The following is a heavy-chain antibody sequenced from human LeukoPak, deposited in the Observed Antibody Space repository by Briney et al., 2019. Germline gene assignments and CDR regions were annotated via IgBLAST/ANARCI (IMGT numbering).Heavy chain of an antibody. CDR1: GGSISYFY. V-gene: IGHV4-4*07. Sequence: SETLSLTCTVSGGSISYFYWSWIRQPAGKGLEWIGRIYTSGSTNYNPSLKSRVTISVDTSKNQFSLKLSSVTAADTAVYYCASALVGYYYYMDVWGKGTTVTISS. CDR3: ASALVGYYYYMDV. J-gene: IGHJ6*03. D-gene: IGHD3-16*01. CDR2: IYTSGST.